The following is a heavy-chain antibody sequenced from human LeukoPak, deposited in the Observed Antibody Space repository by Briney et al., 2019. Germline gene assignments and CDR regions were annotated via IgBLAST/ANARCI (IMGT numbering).Heavy chain of an antibody. D-gene: IGHD5-24*01. CDR3: AGGIDGYNLVDY. CDR1: GGTFSSYA. J-gene: IGHJ4*02. V-gene: IGHV1-69*05. Sequence: SVKVSCKASGGTFSSYAISWVRQAPGQGLEWMGGIIPIFGTANYAQKFQGRVTITTDESTSTAYMELSSLRSEDTAVYHCAGGIDGYNLVDYWGQGTLVTVSS. CDR2: IIPIFGTA.